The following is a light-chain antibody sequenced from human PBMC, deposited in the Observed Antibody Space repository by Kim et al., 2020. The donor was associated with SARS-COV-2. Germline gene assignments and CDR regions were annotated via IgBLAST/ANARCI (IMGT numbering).Light chain of an antibody. CDR2: DAS. Sequence: EVVLTQSPATLSLSPGERATLSCRASQSVGSYLAWYQQKPGQAPRLLIYDASNRATGIPARFSGSGSGTDFTLTISSLEPEDFAVYYCQQRINWLIFGGGTKVDIK. V-gene: IGKV3-11*01. CDR3: QQRINWLI. CDR1: QSVGSY. J-gene: IGKJ4*01.